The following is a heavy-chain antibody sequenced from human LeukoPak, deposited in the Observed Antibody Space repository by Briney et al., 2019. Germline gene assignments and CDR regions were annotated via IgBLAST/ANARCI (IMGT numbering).Heavy chain of an antibody. J-gene: IGHJ4*02. D-gene: IGHD6-13*01. CDR3: AKMARYSSSWADC. Sequence: PGGSLRLSCAASGFTFSSYAMTWVRQAPGKGLEWVPGISGSGGDTYYADSVKGRFTVSRDNSKNTLYLQMNSLRAEDTAVYYCAKMARYSSSWADCWGQGTLVTVSS. CDR2: ISGSGGDT. V-gene: IGHV3-23*01. CDR1: GFTFSSYA.